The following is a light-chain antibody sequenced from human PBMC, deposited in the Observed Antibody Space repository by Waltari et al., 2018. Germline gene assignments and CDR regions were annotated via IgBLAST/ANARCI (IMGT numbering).Light chain of an antibody. Sequence: DIQMTQSPSSLSASVGDSVTITCRASQSISSYLNWYQPKPGKAPKLLIDAASSLQSGVPSRFSGSGSGTDFTLTISTLQPEDFATYYCQQSFSVPLTFGGGTKVEIK. CDR1: QSISSY. J-gene: IGKJ4*01. CDR2: AAS. CDR3: QQSFSVPLT. V-gene: IGKV1-39*01.